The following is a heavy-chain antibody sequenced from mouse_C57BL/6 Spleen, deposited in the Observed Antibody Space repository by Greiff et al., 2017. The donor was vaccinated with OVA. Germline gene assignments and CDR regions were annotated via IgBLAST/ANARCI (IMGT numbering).Heavy chain of an antibody. Sequence: EVKVVESGGGLVKPGGSLKLSCAASGFTFSDYGMHWVRQAPEKGLEWVAYISSGSSSTYYADTVKGRFTISRDNATNTLFLQMASLRSEDTAMYYCAREDSYYAMDYWGQGTSGTVSS. V-gene: IGHV5-17*01. CDR1: GFTFSDYG. CDR3: AREDSYYAMDY. J-gene: IGHJ4*01. CDR2: ISSGSSST.